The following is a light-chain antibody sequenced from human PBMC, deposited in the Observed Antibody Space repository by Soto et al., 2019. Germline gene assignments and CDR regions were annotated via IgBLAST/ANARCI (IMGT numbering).Light chain of an antibody. CDR1: SSDVGGYNY. V-gene: IGLV2-14*01. J-gene: IGLJ1*01. CDR2: EVS. CDR3: SSYTSSSTLGYV. Sequence: QSVLTQPASVSGSPGQSITISCTGTSSDVGGYNYVSWYQQHPGKAPKLMIYEVSNRPSGVSNRFSGSKSGNTASLTISGLQAEDEADYYCSSYTSSSTLGYVFGTGTKVPS.